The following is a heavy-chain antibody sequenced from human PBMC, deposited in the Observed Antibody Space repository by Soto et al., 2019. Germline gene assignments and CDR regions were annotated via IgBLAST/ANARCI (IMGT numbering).Heavy chain of an antibody. D-gene: IGHD6-19*01. Sequence: PSETLSLTCTVSGGSISSGDYYWSWIRQPPGKGLEWIGYIYYSGSTYYNPSLKSRVTISVDTSKNQFSLKLSSVTAADTAVYYCARGGHSSGWYFPNWFDPWGQGTLVTVSS. CDR3: ARGGHSSGWYFPNWFDP. CDR1: GGSISSGDYY. J-gene: IGHJ5*02. CDR2: IYYSGST. V-gene: IGHV4-30-4*01.